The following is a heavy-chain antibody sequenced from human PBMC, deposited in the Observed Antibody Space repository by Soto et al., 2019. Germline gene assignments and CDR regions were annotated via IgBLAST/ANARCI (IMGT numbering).Heavy chain of an antibody. CDR2: VNPSGGSP. D-gene: IGHD2-8*01. Sequence: QVQLVQSGAEVKKPGSSVKVSCKASGYIFTAYSMHWVRQAPGQGLEWMGVVNPSGGSPNYAQKFRGRITMPRHTSTITVYMDLSSLTSEDTAVDYWAREENCCYGVCYSEYFQRLCQGTLVTVSS. V-gene: IGHV1-46*01. CDR3: AREENCCYGVCYSEYFQR. CDR1: GYIFTAYS. J-gene: IGHJ1*01.